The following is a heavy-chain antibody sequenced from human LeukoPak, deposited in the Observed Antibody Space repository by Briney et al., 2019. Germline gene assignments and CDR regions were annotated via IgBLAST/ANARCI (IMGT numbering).Heavy chain of an antibody. Sequence: ASVKVSCKASGYTITGYYVHWLRQAPGHGLEWMGRVNPNSGDTDSAQTSQGRITMTRDTSTNTAYMELSRLRSDDTAVYFCARDRGDDTVSYFDYWGQGSLVTVSS. V-gene: IGHV1-2*06. CDR3: ARDRGDDTVSYFDY. CDR2: VNPNSGDT. D-gene: IGHD3-22*01. J-gene: IGHJ4*02. CDR1: GYTITGYY.